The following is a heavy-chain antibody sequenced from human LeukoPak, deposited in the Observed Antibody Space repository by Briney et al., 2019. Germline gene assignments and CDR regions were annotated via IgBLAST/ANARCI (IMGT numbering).Heavy chain of an antibody. CDR3: AKYMTYYYDSSGYSPMAY. CDR1: GLTFSSYG. V-gene: IGHV3-30*02. CDR2: IRDDRSNK. Sequence: GGSLRLSCAASGLTFSSYGMHWVRQAPGKGPEWVAFIRDDRSNKYYADSVKGRFTISRDNSKNTLYLQMNSLRAEDTAVYYCAKYMTYYYDSSGYSPMAYWRQGTLVTVP. J-gene: IGHJ4*02. D-gene: IGHD3-22*01.